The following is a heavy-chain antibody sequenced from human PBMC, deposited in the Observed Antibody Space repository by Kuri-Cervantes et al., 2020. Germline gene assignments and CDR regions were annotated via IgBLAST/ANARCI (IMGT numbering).Heavy chain of an antibody. CDR3: ARALQYQNWFDP. V-gene: IGHV3-30*03. D-gene: IGHD4-11*01. Sequence: GESLKISCAASGFTFSSYGMHWVRQAPGKGLEWVAVISYDGSNKYYADSVKGRFTISRDNSKNTLYLQMNSLRAEDTAVYYCARALQYQNWFDPWGQGTLVTVSS. CDR2: ISYDGSNK. CDR1: GFTFSSYG. J-gene: IGHJ5*02.